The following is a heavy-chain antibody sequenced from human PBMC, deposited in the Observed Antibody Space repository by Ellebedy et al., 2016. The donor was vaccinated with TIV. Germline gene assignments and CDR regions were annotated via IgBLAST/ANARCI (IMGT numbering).Heavy chain of an antibody. D-gene: IGHD5-12*01. J-gene: IGHJ4*02. CDR3: ARDLGHSGYDLFDS. CDR1: GFTFSSYW. V-gene: IGHV3-7*01. Sequence: GGSLRLSCAASGFTFSSYWMSWVRQAPGKGLEWVANIKQDGSEKYYVDSVKGRFTFSRDNAKKSLYLQMNSLRAEDTAVYYCARDLGHSGYDLFDSWGQGTLITVSA. CDR2: IKQDGSEK.